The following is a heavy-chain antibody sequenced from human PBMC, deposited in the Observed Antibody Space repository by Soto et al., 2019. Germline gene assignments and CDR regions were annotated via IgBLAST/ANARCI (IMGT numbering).Heavy chain of an antibody. Sequence: SVKVSCKASGGTFSSYAISWVRQAPGQGLEWMGGIIPIFGTANYAQKFQGRVTITADESTSTAYMELSSLRSEDTAVYYCASPSAATPGYYYYGMDVWGQGTTVTVSS. CDR3: ASPSAATPGYYYYGMDV. CDR1: GGTFSSYA. J-gene: IGHJ6*02. D-gene: IGHD2-15*01. CDR2: IIPIFGTA. V-gene: IGHV1-69*13.